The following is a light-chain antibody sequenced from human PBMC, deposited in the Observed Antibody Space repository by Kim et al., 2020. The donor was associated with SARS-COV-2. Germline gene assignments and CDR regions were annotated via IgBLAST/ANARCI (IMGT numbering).Light chain of an antibody. CDR3: QSYDSSLSGSV. CDR2: GNG. CDR1: GSSIGAGYD. Sequence: QGDIISCTGSGSSIGAGYDEHWHQHLPVPAPNPHIYGNGNRPPAVPDPFSCSKSCTSASLALAGLRDEDEADYYCQSYDSSLSGSVFGGGTQLTVL. V-gene: IGLV1-40*01. J-gene: IGLJ3*02.